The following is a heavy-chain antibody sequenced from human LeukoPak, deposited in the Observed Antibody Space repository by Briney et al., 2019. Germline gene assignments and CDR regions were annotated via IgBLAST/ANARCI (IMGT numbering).Heavy chain of an antibody. J-gene: IGHJ6*02. CDR1: GGSFSGYY. Sequence: PSETLSLTCAVYGGSFSGYYWSWIRQPPGKGLEWVGEINHSGSTNYNPSLKSRVTISVDTSKNQFSLKLSSVTAADTAVYYCARDGHYYDLWSGPNSYGMDVWGQGTTVTVSS. CDR3: ARDGHYYDLWSGPNSYGMDV. V-gene: IGHV4-34*01. D-gene: IGHD3-3*01. CDR2: INHSGST.